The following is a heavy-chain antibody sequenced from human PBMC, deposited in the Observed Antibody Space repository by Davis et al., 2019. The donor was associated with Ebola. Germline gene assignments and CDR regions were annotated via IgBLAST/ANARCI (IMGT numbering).Heavy chain of an antibody. CDR2: INPHNGNT. CDR3: ARAQFPTTSDH. D-gene: IGHD1-1*01. CDR1: GYTFTNYG. Sequence: ASVKVPCKASGYTFTNYGITWVRQAPGQGLEWMGWINPHNGNTNYAQNVQGRVTMTTDTSTSTAYMEVGSLRSDDTAVYYCARAQFPTTSDHWGQGTLVTVSS. V-gene: IGHV1-18*04. J-gene: IGHJ4*02.